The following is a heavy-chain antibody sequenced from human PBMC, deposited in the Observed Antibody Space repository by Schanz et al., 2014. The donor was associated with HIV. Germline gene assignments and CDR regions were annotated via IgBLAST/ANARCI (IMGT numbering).Heavy chain of an antibody. CDR1: GGSVRTNY. Sequence: QEQLQESGPGLVKPSETLSLSCAVSGGSVRTNYYSWIRQPPGKGLEWIGEINHSGSTNYNPSLKSRVTISVDTSKNQFSLKLSSVTAADTAVYYCARILLSSSGWYGGDYWGQGTLVIVSS. J-gene: IGHJ4*02. D-gene: IGHD6-19*01. CDR3: ARILLSSSGWYGGDY. V-gene: IGHV4-34*01. CDR2: INHSGST.